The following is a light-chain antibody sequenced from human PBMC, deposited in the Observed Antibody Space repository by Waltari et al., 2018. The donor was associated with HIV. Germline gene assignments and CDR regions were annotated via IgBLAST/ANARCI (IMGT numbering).Light chain of an antibody. CDR2: LNTAGSH. CDR3: QTWGLGTFVV. V-gene: IGLV4-69*01. Sequence: QPVLSQSPSASASLGASVKLTCTLSSGHSEYAIAWHQLQPEKGPRYLMRLNTAGSHIVGDGIPGRFSGLHSGAGRFPPIPRLPSWEWAGYYCQTWGLGTFVVFGGGTNLTVL. J-gene: IGLJ2*01. CDR1: SGHSEYA.